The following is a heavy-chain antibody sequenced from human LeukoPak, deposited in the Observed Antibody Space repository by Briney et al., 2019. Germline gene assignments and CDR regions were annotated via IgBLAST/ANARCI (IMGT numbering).Heavy chain of an antibody. CDR2: IIPIFGTA. Sequence: GASVKVSCKASGGTFSSYAISWVRQAPGQGLEWMGGIIPIFGTANYAQKFQGRVTITADESTSTAYMELSSLRSEDTAVYYCARGRTRVYGGNPSFDYWGQGTLVTVSS. J-gene: IGHJ4*02. CDR1: GGTFSSYA. D-gene: IGHD4-23*01. CDR3: ARGRTRVYGGNPSFDY. V-gene: IGHV1-69*13.